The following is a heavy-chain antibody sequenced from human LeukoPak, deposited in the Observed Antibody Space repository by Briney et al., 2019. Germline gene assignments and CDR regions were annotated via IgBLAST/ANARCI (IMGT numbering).Heavy chain of an antibody. CDR3: ARDSSIAVAGTMIYYYMDV. J-gene: IGHJ6*03. D-gene: IGHD6-19*01. Sequence: GRSLRLSCAASGFTVSDYYMSWIRQAPGKGLEWVSYISSSGSNIYYADSVKGRCTISRDNAKNSLYLQTNSLLAEGTAVYDFARDSSIAVAGTMIYYYMDVWGKGTTVTVSS. CDR2: ISSSGSNI. CDR1: GFTVSDYY. V-gene: IGHV3-11*04.